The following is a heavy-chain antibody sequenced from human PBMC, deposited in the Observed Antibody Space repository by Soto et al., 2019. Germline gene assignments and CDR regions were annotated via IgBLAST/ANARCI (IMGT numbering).Heavy chain of an antibody. V-gene: IGHV4-39*01. Sequence: PSETLSLTCTVSGGSISSSSYYWGWIRQPPGKGLEWIGSIYYSGSTYYNPSLKSRVTISVDTSKNQFSLKLSSVTAADTAVYYCARPVIAVAGTFDYWGQGTLVTVSS. D-gene: IGHD6-19*01. CDR2: IYYSGST. J-gene: IGHJ4*02. CDR3: ARPVIAVAGTFDY. CDR1: GGSISSSSYY.